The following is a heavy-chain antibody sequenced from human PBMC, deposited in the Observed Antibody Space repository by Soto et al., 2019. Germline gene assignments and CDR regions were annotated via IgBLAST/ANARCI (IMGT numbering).Heavy chain of an antibody. CDR3: ARGYSGYPSGYFDY. V-gene: IGHV1-18*04. J-gene: IGHJ4*02. Sequence: GTSVKVSCKASGDSFTSYGISWVRQAPGQGLEWMGWISAYNGNTNYAQKLQGRVTMTTDTSTSTAYMELRSLRSDDTAVYYCARGYSGYPSGYFDYWGQGTLVTVSS. CDR1: GDSFTSYG. CDR2: ISAYNGNT. D-gene: IGHD5-12*01.